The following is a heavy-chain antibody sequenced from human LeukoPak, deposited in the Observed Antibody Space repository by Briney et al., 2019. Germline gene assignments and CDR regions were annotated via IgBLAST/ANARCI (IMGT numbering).Heavy chain of an antibody. D-gene: IGHD2-2*01. CDR3: AKVGGGSSTSCYSPAAY. J-gene: IGHJ4*02. Sequence: GGSLRLSCAASGFTFSSYAMSWVRQSPGKGLEWVSAISGSGDSAYYADSVKGRFTISRDNSKNTLFLQMNSLRAEDTAVYYCAKVGGGSSTSCYSPAAYWGQGTLVTVSS. V-gene: IGHV3-23*01. CDR1: GFTFSSYA. CDR2: ISGSGDSA.